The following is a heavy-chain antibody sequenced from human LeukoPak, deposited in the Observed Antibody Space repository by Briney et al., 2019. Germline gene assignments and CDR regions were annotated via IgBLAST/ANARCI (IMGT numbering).Heavy chain of an antibody. J-gene: IGHJ3*02. Sequence: GGSLRLSCAASGFTFSSYGMHWVRQAPGKGLEWVAVIWYDGSNKYYADSEKGRFTISRDNSKNTLYLQMNSLRAEDTAVYYCARDSDSSGSYDAFDIWGQGTMVTVSS. CDR2: IWYDGSNK. CDR1: GFTFSSYG. D-gene: IGHD3-22*01. V-gene: IGHV3-33*01. CDR3: ARDSDSSGSYDAFDI.